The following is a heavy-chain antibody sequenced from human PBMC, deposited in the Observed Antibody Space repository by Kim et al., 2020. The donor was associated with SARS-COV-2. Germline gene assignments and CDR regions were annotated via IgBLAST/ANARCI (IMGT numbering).Heavy chain of an antibody. J-gene: IGHJ4*02. CDR3: ARDGLLLYDILTGYYLGRNYFDY. CDR1: GGTFSSYA. Sequence: SVKVSCKASGGTFSSYAISWVRQAPGQGLEWMGGIIPIFGTANYAQKFQGRVTITADESTSTAYMELSSLRSEDTAVYYCARDGLLLYDILTGYYLGRNYFDYWGQGTLVTVSS. V-gene: IGHV1-69*13. D-gene: IGHD3-9*01. CDR2: IIPIFGTA.